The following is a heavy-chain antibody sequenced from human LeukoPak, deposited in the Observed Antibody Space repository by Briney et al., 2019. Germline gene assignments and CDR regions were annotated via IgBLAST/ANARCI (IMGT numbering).Heavy chain of an antibody. V-gene: IGHV4-30-2*01. CDR3: ARAKNYYGSGSYYNNWFDP. CDR1: GGSISSGGYS. D-gene: IGHD3-10*01. CDR2: IYHSGST. J-gene: IGHJ5*02. Sequence: PSQTLSLTCAVSGGSISSGGYSWSWIRQPPGKGLEWIGYIYHSGSTYYNPSLKSRVTISVDRSKNQFSLKLSSVTAADTAVYYCARAKNYYGSGSYYNNWFDPWGQGTLVTVSS.